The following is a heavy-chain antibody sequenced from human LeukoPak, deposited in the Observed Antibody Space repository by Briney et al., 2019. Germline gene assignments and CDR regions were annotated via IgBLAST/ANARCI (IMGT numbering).Heavy chain of an antibody. Sequence: SETLSLTCTVSGGSVSSGSYYWSWLRQPPGKGLEWIGYIYYSGSTNYNPSLKSRVTISVDTSKNQFSLKLSAVTAADTAVYYCARGTRGYSYGYVAYWGQGTLVTVSS. CDR3: ARGTRGYSYGYVAY. CDR2: IYYSGST. D-gene: IGHD5-18*01. CDR1: GGSVSSGSYY. V-gene: IGHV4-61*01. J-gene: IGHJ4*02.